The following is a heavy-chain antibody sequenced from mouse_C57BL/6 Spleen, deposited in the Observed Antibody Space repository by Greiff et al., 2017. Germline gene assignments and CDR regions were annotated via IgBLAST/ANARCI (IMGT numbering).Heavy chain of an antibody. J-gene: IGHJ1*03. Sequence: SGAELVRPGASVTLSCKASGYTFTDYEMHWVKQTPVHGLEWIGAIDPETGGTAYNQKFKGKAILTADKSSSTAYMELRSLTSEDSAVYYCTRFYSNYDWYFDVWGTGTTVTVSS. V-gene: IGHV1-15*01. D-gene: IGHD2-5*01. CDR2: IDPETGGT. CDR1: GYTFTDYE. CDR3: TRFYSNYDWYFDV.